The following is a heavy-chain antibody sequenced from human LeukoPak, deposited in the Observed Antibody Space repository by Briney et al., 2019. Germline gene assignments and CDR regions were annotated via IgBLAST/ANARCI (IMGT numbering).Heavy chain of an antibody. J-gene: IGHJ5*02. CDR3: ARDGPQTVPS. D-gene: IGHD4-17*01. CDR1: GGTFSSYA. Sequence: SEKVSCKASGGTFSSYAISWVRQASGHGLEWMGGIIPIFGTANYAQKFQGRVTITADESTSTAYMELSSLRSEDTAVYYCARDGPQTVPSWGQGTLVTVSS. CDR2: IIPIFGTA. V-gene: IGHV1-69*01.